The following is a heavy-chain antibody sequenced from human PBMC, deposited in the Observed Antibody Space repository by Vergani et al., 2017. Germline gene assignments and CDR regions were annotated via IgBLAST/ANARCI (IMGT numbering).Heavy chain of an antibody. D-gene: IGHD3-3*01. CDR1: GFTFSSYA. J-gene: IGHJ6*04. CDR3: AKDGSDEFWSGYPSMDV. Sequence: EVQLLESGGGLVQPGGSLRLSCAASGFTFSSYAMSWVRQAPGKGLEWVSAISGSGGSTYYADSVKGRFTISRDTSKNTLYLQMKSLRAEDTALYYCAKDGSDEFWSGYPSMDVWGKGTTVTVSS. CDR2: ISGSGGST. V-gene: IGHV3-23*01.